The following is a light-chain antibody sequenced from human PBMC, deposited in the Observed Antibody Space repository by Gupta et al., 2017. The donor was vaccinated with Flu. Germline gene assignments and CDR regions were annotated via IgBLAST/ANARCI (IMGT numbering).Light chain of an antibody. CDR3: QQSSTTPHT. CDR1: QSIATY. CDR2: AAS. Sequence: DIQMTQSPSSLSASVGDRVTITCRASQSIATYFNGYQQQQGTAPSLLIYAASSLQIGVPSRFCGSGSGTAFTLPISSLQPEDSATYYCQQSSTTPHTFGQGTKVEIK. J-gene: IGKJ2*01. V-gene: IGKV1-39*01.